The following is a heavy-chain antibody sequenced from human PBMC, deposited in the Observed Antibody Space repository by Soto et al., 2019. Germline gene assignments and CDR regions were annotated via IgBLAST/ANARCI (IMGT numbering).Heavy chain of an antibody. D-gene: IGHD3-3*01. CDR3: ARGSVYVLWSGYFDC. Sequence: SETLSLTCAVSGGSISSSGYSWNWIRQSPGKGLEWIGYIYHSRSTNYNPSLRGRVTISLDGSKNQFSLRLTSVTAADTAVYYCARGSVYVLWSGYFDCWGQGSLVTVSS. CDR1: GGSISSSGYS. V-gene: IGHV4-30-2*06. J-gene: IGHJ4*02. CDR2: IYHSRST.